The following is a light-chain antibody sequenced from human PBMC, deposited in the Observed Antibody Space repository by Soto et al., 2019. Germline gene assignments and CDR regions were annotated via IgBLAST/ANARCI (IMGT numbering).Light chain of an antibody. CDR1: SSNIGAGYD. J-gene: IGLJ2*01. V-gene: IGLV1-40*01. CDR3: HSYDSSLSVV. Sequence: QSVLTQPPSVSGAPGQRVTISCTGSSSNIGAGYDVHWYQQLPGTAPKLLIYDNRKRPSGVPDRFSGSKSGTSASLAITGLQAEDEADYYCHSYDSSLSVVFGGGTKLTVL. CDR2: DNR.